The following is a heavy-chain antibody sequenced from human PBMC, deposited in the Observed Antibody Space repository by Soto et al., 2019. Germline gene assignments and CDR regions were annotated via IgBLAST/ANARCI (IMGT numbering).Heavy chain of an antibody. Sequence: GPLRLSGAASVFTSAYHAMNWVRQAPGRGLEWVSTISSNGKNTHYADSVKGRFIISSDNSSNTVNLQMNRLRVEDTAVYYCVSWVSAHFDSWGQGTLVTVSS. D-gene: IGHD6-13*01. CDR1: VFTSAYHA. V-gene: IGHV3-23*01. J-gene: IGHJ4*02. CDR3: VSWVSAHFDS. CDR2: ISSNGKNT.